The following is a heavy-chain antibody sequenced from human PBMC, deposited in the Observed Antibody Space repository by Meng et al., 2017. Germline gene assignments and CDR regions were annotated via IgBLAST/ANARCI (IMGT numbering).Heavy chain of an antibody. J-gene: IGHJ4*02. Sequence: SCAISGDSVSSNSATWNWISQSPSRGLEWLGRTYYRSKWYNDYAVSVKSRVTINPDTSKNHFSLHLNSVTPEDTAVYYCVRAARGAVAGSFDYWGQGTLVTVS. CDR2: TYYRSKWYN. CDR3: VRAARGAVAGSFDY. V-gene: IGHV6-1*01. CDR1: GDSVSSNSAT. D-gene: IGHD6-19*01.